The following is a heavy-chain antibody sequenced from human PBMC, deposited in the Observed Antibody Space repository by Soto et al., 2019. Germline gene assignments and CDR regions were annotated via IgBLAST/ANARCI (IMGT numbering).Heavy chain of an antibody. J-gene: IGHJ4*02. Sequence: QVQLQESGPGLVKPSQTLSLTCTVSGGSISSGDYYWSWIRQPPGKGLEWIGYIYYSGSTYYNPSLKSRVTISVDTYKNQFSLKLSSVTAADTAVYYCSRFSMIGPKALNYWGQGTLVTVSS. CDR2: IYYSGST. CDR3: SRFSMIGPKALNY. V-gene: IGHV4-30-4*01. CDR1: GGSISSGDYY. D-gene: IGHD3-22*01.